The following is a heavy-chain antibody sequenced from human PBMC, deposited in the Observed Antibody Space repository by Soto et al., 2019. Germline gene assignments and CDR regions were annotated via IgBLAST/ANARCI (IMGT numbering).Heavy chain of an antibody. CDR3: AKSEWELLNWFEP. J-gene: IGHJ5*02. Sequence: EVQLLESGGGLVQPGGSLRLSCAASGFTFNNYAMNWVRQAPGKGLEWVSTISGSGGSTYYADSVKGRFTISRDNSKNTLYLQMNSLRAEDTAVYYCAKSEWELLNWFEPWGQGTLVSVSS. CDR2: ISGSGGST. CDR1: GFTFNNYA. D-gene: IGHD1-26*01. V-gene: IGHV3-23*01.